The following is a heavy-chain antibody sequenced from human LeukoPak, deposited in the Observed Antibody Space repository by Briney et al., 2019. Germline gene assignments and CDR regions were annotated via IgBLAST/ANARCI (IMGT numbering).Heavy chain of an antibody. D-gene: IGHD5-24*01. CDR1: GGSISSYY. J-gene: IGHJ4*02. Sequence: SQTLSLTCTVSGGSISSYYWNWIRQPAGKGLEWIGRIYTSGSTNYNPSLKSRVTMSVDTSKNQFSLKLSSVSAADTAVYYCARSVNYPFSLDYWGQGTPVTVSS. CDR2: IYTSGST. CDR3: ARSVNYPFSLDY. V-gene: IGHV4-4*07.